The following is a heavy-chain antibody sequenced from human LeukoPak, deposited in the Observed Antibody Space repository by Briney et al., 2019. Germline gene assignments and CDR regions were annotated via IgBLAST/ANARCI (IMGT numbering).Heavy chain of an antibody. D-gene: IGHD4-17*01. CDR3: ALVPMTTVPTIPNY. CDR2: IRSKANSYAT. CDR1: GFTFSGSA. V-gene: IGHV3-73*01. Sequence: GGSLRLSCAASGFTFSGSAMHWVRQASGKGLEWVGRIRSKANSYATAYAASVKGRFTISRDDSKNTAYLRMNSLKTEDTAVYYCALVPMTTVPTIPNYWGQGPLVTVSS. J-gene: IGHJ4*02.